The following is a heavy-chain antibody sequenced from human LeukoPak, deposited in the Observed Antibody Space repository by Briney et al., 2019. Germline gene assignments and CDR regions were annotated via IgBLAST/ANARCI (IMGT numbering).Heavy chain of an antibody. V-gene: IGHV3-21*01. CDR2: ISSSSTYI. Sequence: GGSLRLSCAASGFTFSSYSMNWVRQAPGKGLEWVSSISSSSTYIYYADSLKGRFTISRDNAKNSLYLQMNSLRVEDRAVYYCAKGNFGDYGADYWGQGTLVTVSS. CDR3: AKGNFGDYGADY. D-gene: IGHD4-17*01. J-gene: IGHJ4*02. CDR1: GFTFSSYS.